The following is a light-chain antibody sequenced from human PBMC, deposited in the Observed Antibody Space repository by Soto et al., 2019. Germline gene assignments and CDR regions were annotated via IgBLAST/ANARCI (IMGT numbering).Light chain of an antibody. Sequence: DIRMTQSPSSLSVSVGDRVIITCQANQDINTLLNWFQQKPGKAPKLLINDASILESGVPSRFSGSGSGTDFTFTITSLQPEDFATYYCQQYAHLPLTFGGGTKVEIK. CDR2: DAS. J-gene: IGKJ4*01. CDR3: QQYAHLPLT. V-gene: IGKV1-33*01. CDR1: QDINTL.